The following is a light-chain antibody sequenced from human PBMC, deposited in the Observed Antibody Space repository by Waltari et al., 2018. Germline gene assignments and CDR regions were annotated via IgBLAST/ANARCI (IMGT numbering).Light chain of an antibody. Sequence: QSALTQPASVSGSPGQSITISCTGTSSDVGGYNYVSWYQQHPGKAPNLMIYEVSNRPSGVSNRFSGSKSGNTASLTISGLQAEDEAHYYCSSYTSSSTHYVFGTGTKVTVL. CDR3: SSYTSSSTHYV. CDR1: SSDVGGYNY. V-gene: IGLV2-14*01. CDR2: EVS. J-gene: IGLJ1*01.